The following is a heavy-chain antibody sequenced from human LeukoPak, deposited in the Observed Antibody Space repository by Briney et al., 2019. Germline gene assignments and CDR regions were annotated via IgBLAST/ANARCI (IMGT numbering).Heavy chain of an antibody. CDR1: GGTFSSYA. CDR3: ARDTYYYDSSGYTFDY. CDR2: IIPIFGTA. V-gene: IGHV1-69*01. J-gene: IGHJ4*02. D-gene: IGHD3-22*01. Sequence: SVKVSCKASGGTFSSYAISWVRQAPGQGLEWMGGIIPIFGTANYAHKFQGRVTITADESTSTAYMELSSLRSEDTAVYYCARDTYYYDSSGYTFDYWGQGTLVTVSS.